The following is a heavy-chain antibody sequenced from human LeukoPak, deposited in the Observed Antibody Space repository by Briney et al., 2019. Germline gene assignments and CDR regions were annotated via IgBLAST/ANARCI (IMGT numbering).Heavy chain of an antibody. Sequence: GGSLRLSCVASGFTFDDYGMSWVRQAPGKGLEWVSGINWNGGSSGYADSLKGRFTISRDNTKNSLYLQMNSLRAEDTAVYYCAKPPRMYSGSYSEYFQHWGQGTLVTVSS. CDR3: AKPPRMYSGSYSEYFQH. CDR1: GFTFDDYG. CDR2: INWNGGSS. D-gene: IGHD1-26*01. J-gene: IGHJ1*01. V-gene: IGHV3-20*04.